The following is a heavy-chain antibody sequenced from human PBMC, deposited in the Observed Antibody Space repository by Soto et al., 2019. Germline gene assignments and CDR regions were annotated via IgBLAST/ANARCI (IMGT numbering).Heavy chain of an antibody. CDR3: ASHSDIVVVPAAMLRTDAFDI. D-gene: IGHD2-2*01. Sequence: GASVKVSCKASGYTFTSYYMHWVRQAPGQGLEWMGIINPSGGSTSYAQKFQGRVTMTRDTSTSTVYMELSSLRSEDTAVYYCASHSDIVVVPAAMLRTDAFDIWGQGTMVTVSS. CDR1: GYTFTSYY. V-gene: IGHV1-46*03. J-gene: IGHJ3*02. CDR2: INPSGGST.